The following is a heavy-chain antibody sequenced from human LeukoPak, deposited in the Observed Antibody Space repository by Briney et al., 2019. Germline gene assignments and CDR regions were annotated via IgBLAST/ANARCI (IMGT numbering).Heavy chain of an antibody. Sequence: SVKFSCKASGGTFSSYAISWVRQAPGQGLEWMGGIIPIFGTAIYAQKFQGRVTMTEDTSTDTAYMELSSLRSEDTAVYYCATIDYWGQGTLVTVSS. CDR1: GGTFSSYA. V-gene: IGHV1-69*06. J-gene: IGHJ4*02. D-gene: IGHD1-14*01. CDR2: IIPIFGTA. CDR3: ATIDY.